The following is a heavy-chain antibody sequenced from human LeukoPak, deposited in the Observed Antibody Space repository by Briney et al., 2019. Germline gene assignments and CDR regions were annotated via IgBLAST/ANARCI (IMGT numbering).Heavy chain of an antibody. J-gene: IGHJ3*02. CDR1: GFTFSSYE. D-gene: IGHD3-16*01. V-gene: IGHV3-48*03. CDR2: ISSSGSTI. CDR3: AREGKGGAFDI. Sequence: GGSLRLSCAASGFTFSSYEMNWVRQAPGKGLEWVSYISSSGSTIYYADSVKGRFTISRDNAKNSLYLQMNSLRAEDTAVYYCAREGKGGAFDIWGQGTMVTVSS.